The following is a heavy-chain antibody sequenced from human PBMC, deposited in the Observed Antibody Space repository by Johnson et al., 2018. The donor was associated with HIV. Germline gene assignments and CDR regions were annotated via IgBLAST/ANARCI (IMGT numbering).Heavy chain of an antibody. V-gene: IGHV3-11*01. CDR2: MSSSGSTI. D-gene: IGHD2-2*01. CDR3: ARVGEYCSSTSCSGAFDI. J-gene: IGHJ3*02. CDR1: GFRFSDYY. Sequence: QVQLVESGGGVVQPGRSLRLSCAASGFRFSDYYMSWIRQAPGKGLEWISYMSSSGSTIYHAESVKGRFTISRDNAKNSLYLQMNSLRAEDTALYYCARVGEYCSSTSCSGAFDIWGQGTMVTVSS.